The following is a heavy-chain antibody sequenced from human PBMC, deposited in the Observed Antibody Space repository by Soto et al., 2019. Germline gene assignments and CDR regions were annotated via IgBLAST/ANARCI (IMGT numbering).Heavy chain of an antibody. CDR1: GGSFSGYY. V-gene: IGHV4-34*01. D-gene: IGHD3-10*01. CDR3: ARGNQYYYGSGSYYNNWFDP. J-gene: IGHJ5*02. CDR2: INHSGST. Sequence: ETLSLTCAVYGGSFSGYYWSWIRQPPGKGLEWIGEINHSGSTNYNPSLKSRVTISVDTSKNQFSLKLSSVTAADTAVYYCARGNQYYYGSGSYYNNWFDPWGQGTLVTVSS.